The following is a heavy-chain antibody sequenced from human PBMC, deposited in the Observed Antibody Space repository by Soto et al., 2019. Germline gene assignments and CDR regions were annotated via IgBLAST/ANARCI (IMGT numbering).Heavy chain of an antibody. D-gene: IGHD3-22*01. CDR2: IIPIFGTA. J-gene: IGHJ4*02. CDR1: GGTFSSYA. V-gene: IGHV1-69*13. CDR3: DSTGHAGYFDS. Sequence: ASVKVSCKASGGTFSSYAISWVRQAPGQGLEWMGGIIPIFGTANYAQKFQGRVTITADESTSTAYMELSSLRSEDTAVYYYDSTGHAGYFDSWGQGTLVTVSS.